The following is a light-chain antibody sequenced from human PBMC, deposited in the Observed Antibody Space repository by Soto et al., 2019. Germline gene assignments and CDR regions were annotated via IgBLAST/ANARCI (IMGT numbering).Light chain of an antibody. CDR2: EVS. J-gene: IGLJ1*01. V-gene: IGLV2-14*01. CDR1: SSDVGGYNY. CDR3: SSYTSFSTYV. Sequence: QSVLTHPASVSGSPGQSITISCTGTSSDVGGYNYVSWYQQHPGKAPKLMIYEVSNRPSGVSNRFSGSKSDNTASLTISGLQAEDEADYYCSSYTSFSTYVFGTGTKV.